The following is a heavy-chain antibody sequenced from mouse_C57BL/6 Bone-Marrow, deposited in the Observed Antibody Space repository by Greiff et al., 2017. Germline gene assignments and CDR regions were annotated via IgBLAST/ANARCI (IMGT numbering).Heavy chain of an antibody. CDR1: GYTFTSYW. Sequence: VQLVESGAELVKPGASVKLSCKASGYTFTSYWMHWVKQRPGQGLEWIGMIHPNSGSTNYNEKFKSKATLTVDKSSSTAYMQLSSLTSEDSAVYYCARNAYYSNWDYWGQGTTLTVSS. CDR2: IHPNSGST. CDR3: ARNAYYSNWDY. V-gene: IGHV1-64*01. D-gene: IGHD2-5*01. J-gene: IGHJ2*01.